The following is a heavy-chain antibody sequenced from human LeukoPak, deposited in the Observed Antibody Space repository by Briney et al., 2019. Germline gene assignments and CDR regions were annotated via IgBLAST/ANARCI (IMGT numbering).Heavy chain of an antibody. D-gene: IGHD3-10*01. Sequence: QPGGSLRLSCAASGFTFSSYAMSWVRQAPGKGLEWVSFIYSGGSTYYADSVKGRFTISRDNSENTLYLQMNSLRADDTAVYYCARGYYYGSGNYAYAFDIWGQGTMVTVSS. CDR1: GFTFSSYA. CDR2: IYSGGST. CDR3: ARGYYYGSGNYAYAFDI. J-gene: IGHJ3*02. V-gene: IGHV3-53*01.